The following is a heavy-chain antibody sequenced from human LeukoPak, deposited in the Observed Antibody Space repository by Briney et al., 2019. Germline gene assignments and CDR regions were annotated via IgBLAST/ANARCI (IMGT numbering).Heavy chain of an antibody. D-gene: IGHD4-17*01. CDR1: GGTFSSYA. V-gene: IGHV1-69*05. CDR2: IIPIFGTA. Sequence: ASVKVSCKASGGTFSSYAISWVRQAPGQGLEWMGRIIPIFGTANYAQKFQGRVTITTDESKSTAYMELSSLRSEDTAVYYCARDLYSGDYLYFDYWGQGTLVTVSS. J-gene: IGHJ4*02. CDR3: ARDLYSGDYLYFDY.